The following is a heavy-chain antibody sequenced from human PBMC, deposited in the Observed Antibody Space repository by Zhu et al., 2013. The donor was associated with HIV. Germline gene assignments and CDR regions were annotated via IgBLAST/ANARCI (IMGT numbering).Heavy chain of an antibody. CDR2: INPNSGGT. CDR3: ARAWQLKGGPNWFDP. CDR1: GYTFTGYY. Sequence: QVQLVQSGAEVKKPGASVKVSCKASGYTFTGYYMHWVRQAPGQGLEWMGWINPNSGGTNYAQKFQGWVTMTRDTSISTAYMELSRLRSDDTAVYYCARAWQLKGGPNWFDPWGQGTLVTVSS. V-gene: IGHV1-2*04. D-gene: IGHD6-6*01. J-gene: IGHJ5*02.